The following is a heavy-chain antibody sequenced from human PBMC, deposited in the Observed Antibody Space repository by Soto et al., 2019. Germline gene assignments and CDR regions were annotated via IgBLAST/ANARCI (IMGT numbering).Heavy chain of an antibody. Sequence: QVQLVQSGAEVKKPGASVKVSCKTSGYSFSSIGISWVRQAPGQGLEWMGWISPHKDNTYYAQRLQGRVTMTTDTSTSTDYMELRSLRSDDTAVYFCARDLDGSGSYYTNYWGQGTLVTVSS. V-gene: IGHV1-18*01. D-gene: IGHD3-10*01. CDR2: ISPHKDNT. J-gene: IGHJ4*02. CDR1: GYSFSSIG. CDR3: ARDLDGSGSYYTNY.